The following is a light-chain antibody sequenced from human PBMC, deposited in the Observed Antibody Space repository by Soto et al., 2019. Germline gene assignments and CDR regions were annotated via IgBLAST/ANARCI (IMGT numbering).Light chain of an antibody. V-gene: IGLV4-69*01. CDR2: LNSDGSH. CDR3: QTWGTGIRV. J-gene: IGLJ2*01. CDR1: SGHSSYA. Sequence: QLLLTQSPSASASLGASVKLTCTLSSGHSSYAIAWHQQQPEKGPRYLMNLNSDGSHSKGDGIPDRFSGSSSGAERYLTISSLQSEDEADYYCQTWGTGIRVFGGGTKLTVL.